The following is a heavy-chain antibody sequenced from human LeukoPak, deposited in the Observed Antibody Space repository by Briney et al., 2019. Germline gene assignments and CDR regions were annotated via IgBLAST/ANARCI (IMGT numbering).Heavy chain of an antibody. CDR2: IYYSGST. D-gene: IGHD6-13*01. Sequence: PSETLSLTCTVSGGSISSYYWSWIRQPPGKGLEWIGYIYYSGSTNYNPSLKSRVTISVDTSKNQFSLRLSSVTAADTAVYYCARHVRQQLVLWYFDYWGQGTLVTVSS. J-gene: IGHJ4*02. CDR3: ARHVRQQLVLWYFDY. V-gene: IGHV4-59*08. CDR1: GGSISSYY.